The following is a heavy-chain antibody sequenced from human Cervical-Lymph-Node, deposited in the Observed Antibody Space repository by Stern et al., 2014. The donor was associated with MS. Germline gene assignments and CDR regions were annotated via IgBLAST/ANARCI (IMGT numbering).Heavy chain of an antibody. CDR3: ARDGSSGYESIFYHYGMDV. Sequence: QVQLVQSGAEVQKPGASVKVSCKASGYTFFTYGISWVRQAPGQGLEWMGWISRYKGDTKYAQKFQGRVIMTTDTSTNTAYMELTSLRSDDTAVYYCARDGSSGYESIFYHYGMDVWGQGTTVTVSS. CDR1: GYTFFTYG. CDR2: ISRYKGDT. J-gene: IGHJ6*02. D-gene: IGHD5-12*01. V-gene: IGHV1-18*01.